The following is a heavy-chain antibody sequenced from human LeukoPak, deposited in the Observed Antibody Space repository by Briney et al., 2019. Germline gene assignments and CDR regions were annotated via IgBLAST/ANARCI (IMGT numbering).Heavy chain of an antibody. D-gene: IGHD1-26*01. CDR2: ISSSSDTI. V-gene: IGHV3-48*01. CDR1: GFTFSGYS. Sequence: GGSLRLSCAASGFTFSGYSMNWVRQAPGKGLEWVSYISSSSDTIYYADSVKGRFTISRDNAKNSLYLQMNSLRAEDTAVYYCAKETGRWELEWGQGTLVTVSS. CDR3: AKETGRWELE. J-gene: IGHJ4*02.